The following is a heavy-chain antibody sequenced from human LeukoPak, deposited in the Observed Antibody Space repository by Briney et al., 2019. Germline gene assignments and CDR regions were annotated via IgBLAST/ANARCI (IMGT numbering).Heavy chain of an antibody. CDR2: INPNSGAT. V-gene: IGHV1-2*06. CDR1: GYTFNGYY. CDR3: ARAAIFGVVIIPFDY. Sequence: ASVKVSCKASGYTFNGYYIHWVRQAPGQGLEWMGRINPNSGATNFAQKFQGRVTMTRDTSISTAYMELSRLRSDDTAVYYCARAAIFGVVIIPFDYWGQGTLVTVSS. D-gene: IGHD3-3*01. J-gene: IGHJ4*02.